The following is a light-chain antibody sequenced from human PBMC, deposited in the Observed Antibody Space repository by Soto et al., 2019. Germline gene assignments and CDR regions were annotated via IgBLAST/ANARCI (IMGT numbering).Light chain of an antibody. V-gene: IGKV3-20*01. Sequence: EIVLTQSPGTLSLSPGERATLSCRASQSVSSSYLAWYQQKPGQAPRLLIYGASTRATGIPARFSGSGSGTEFTLTISRLEPEDFAVYFCQQYGSSSTFGQGTKVDI. CDR3: QQYGSSST. J-gene: IGKJ1*01. CDR1: QSVSSSY. CDR2: GAS.